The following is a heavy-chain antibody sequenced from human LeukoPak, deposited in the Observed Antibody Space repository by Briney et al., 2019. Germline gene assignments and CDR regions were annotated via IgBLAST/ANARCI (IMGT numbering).Heavy chain of an antibody. Sequence: ASEKVSCKASGYTFTNYYIHWVRQAPGQGLEWMGIINPGGRSTSYAQKFQGRVTMTRDTSTSTVYMELSSLRSEDTAVYYCAREIGPIQLHLWGSAFDYWGQGTLVTVSS. D-gene: IGHD5-24*01. J-gene: IGHJ4*02. V-gene: IGHV1-46*01. CDR1: GYTFTNYY. CDR3: AREIGPIQLHLWGSAFDY. CDR2: INPGGRST.